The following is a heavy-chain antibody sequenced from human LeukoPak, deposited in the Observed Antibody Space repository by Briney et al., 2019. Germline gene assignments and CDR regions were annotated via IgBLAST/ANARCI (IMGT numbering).Heavy chain of an antibody. D-gene: IGHD2-2*01. Sequence: SVKVSCKASGGTFSSYAISWLRQAPGQGLEWMVGIIPIFGTANYAQKFQGRVTITADESTSTAYMELSSLRSEDTAVYYCARGWRYQLPPRLDYWGQGTLVTVSS. CDR3: ARGWRYQLPPRLDY. J-gene: IGHJ4*02. CDR1: GGTFSSYA. CDR2: IIPIFGTA. V-gene: IGHV1-69*01.